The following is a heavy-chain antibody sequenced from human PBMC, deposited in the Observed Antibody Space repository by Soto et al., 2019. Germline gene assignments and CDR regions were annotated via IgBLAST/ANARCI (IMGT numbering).Heavy chain of an antibody. J-gene: IGHJ3*02. CDR2: IYSGGST. Sequence: XGSLRLSGAASGFTVSINYMSWVRQAPGKGLEWVSVIYSGGSTYYADSVKGRFTISRDNSKNTLYLQMNILRAEETAVYYCARDSGRYSTPHDDFDIWGQGRMVTVSS. CDR3: ARDSGRYSTPHDDFDI. CDR1: GFTVSINY. V-gene: IGHV3-53*01. D-gene: IGHD6-13*01.